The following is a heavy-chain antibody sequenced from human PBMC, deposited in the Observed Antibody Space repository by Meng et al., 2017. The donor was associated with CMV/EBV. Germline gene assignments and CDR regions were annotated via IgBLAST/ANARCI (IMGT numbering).Heavy chain of an antibody. D-gene: IGHD3-3*01. CDR3: ANTFSITIFGVANSPLDY. V-gene: IGHV3-30*02. CDR2: IRYDGSNK. Sequence: GESLKISCAASGFTFSSDGMHWVRQAPGKGLEWVAFIRYDGSNKYYADSVKGRFTISRDNSKNTLYLQMNSLRAEDTAVYYCANTFSITIFGVANSPLDYWGQGTLVTVSS. J-gene: IGHJ4*02. CDR1: GFTFSSDG.